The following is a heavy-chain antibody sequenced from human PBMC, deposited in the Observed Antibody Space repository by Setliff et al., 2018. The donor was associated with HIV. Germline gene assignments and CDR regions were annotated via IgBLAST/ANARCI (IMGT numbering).Heavy chain of an antibody. V-gene: IGHV1-2*04. CDR3: ARGANYYDSSGYLGGDY. J-gene: IGHJ4*02. Sequence: ASVKVSCKASRCTFTAYFLHWLRQAPGQGLDWMGWINPTSGGTNYAQKFQSWVTMTRDTSTSTVYMELSSLRSEDTAVYYCARGANYYDSSGYLGGDYWGQGTLVTV. D-gene: IGHD3-22*01. CDR2: INPTSGGT. CDR1: RCTFTAYF.